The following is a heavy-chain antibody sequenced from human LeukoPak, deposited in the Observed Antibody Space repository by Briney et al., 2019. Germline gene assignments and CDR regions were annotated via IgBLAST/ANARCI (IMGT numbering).Heavy chain of an antibody. Sequence: GASLKISFKGSGSRFTSYWIGWVRQMPGKGLEWMGIIYPGGSDTRYSPSFQGQVTISADKSISTAYLQWSSLKASDTAMYYCARLRGLERRWFDPWGQGTLVTVSS. D-gene: IGHD1-1*01. V-gene: IGHV5-51*01. CDR2: IYPGGSDT. CDR1: GSRFTSYW. CDR3: ARLRGLERRWFDP. J-gene: IGHJ5*02.